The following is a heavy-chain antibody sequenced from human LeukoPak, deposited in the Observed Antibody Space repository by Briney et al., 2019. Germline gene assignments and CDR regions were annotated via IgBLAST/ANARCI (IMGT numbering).Heavy chain of an antibody. CDR3: ARAGWDTAYRWTS. V-gene: IGHV4-34*01. Sequence: GSLRLSCAASGFTFSNYGMSWVRQPPGKGLEWIGEINHSGSTNYNPSLKSRVTISVDTSKNQFSLKLSSVTAADTAVYYCARAGWDTAYRWTSWGQGTLVTVSS. CDR2: INHSGST. D-gene: IGHD5-18*01. CDR1: GFTFSNYG. J-gene: IGHJ4*02.